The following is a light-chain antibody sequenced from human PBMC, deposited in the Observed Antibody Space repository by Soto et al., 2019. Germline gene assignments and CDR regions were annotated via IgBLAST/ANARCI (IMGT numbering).Light chain of an antibody. Sequence: AIQMPQSPSSLSASVGDRVTITCRASQGIRNALGWYQQKPRKAPKLLIYKASSLESGVPSRFSGSGSGTDFALTITSLQAEDFATYYCQQLRMYPSTFGQGTKVDI. CDR3: QQLRMYPST. V-gene: IGKV1-13*02. CDR1: QGIRNA. J-gene: IGKJ1*01. CDR2: KAS.